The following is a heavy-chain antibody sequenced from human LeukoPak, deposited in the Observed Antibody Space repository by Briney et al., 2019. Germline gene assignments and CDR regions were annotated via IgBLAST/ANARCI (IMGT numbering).Heavy chain of an antibody. J-gene: IGHJ6*03. V-gene: IGHV3-30*02. CDR3: AKDAGFYYYMDV. CDR1: GFTFSSYG. D-gene: IGHD5-12*01. CDR2: IRYDGSNK. Sequence: PGGSLRLSCAASGFTFSSYGMHWVRQAPGKGLEWVAFIRYDGSNKYYADFVKGRFTISRDNSKNTLYLQMNSLRAEDTAVYNCAKDAGFYYYMDVWGKGTTVTVSS.